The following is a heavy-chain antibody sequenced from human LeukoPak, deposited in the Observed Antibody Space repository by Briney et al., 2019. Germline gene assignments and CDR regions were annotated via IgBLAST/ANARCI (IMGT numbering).Heavy chain of an antibody. J-gene: IGHJ4*02. V-gene: IGHV3-15*01. D-gene: IGHD3-3*01. CDR1: GFSFINAW. CDR2: IKSNPDGGTA. CDR3: TTLSYDVHY. Sequence: GGSLRLSCAASGFSFINAWMTWVRQGPGKGLGWVGRIKSNPDGGTADYAAPVKGRFTISRDDSRNTLSLQVRNLRAEDTAVYYCTTLSYDVHYWGQGTLVTVSS.